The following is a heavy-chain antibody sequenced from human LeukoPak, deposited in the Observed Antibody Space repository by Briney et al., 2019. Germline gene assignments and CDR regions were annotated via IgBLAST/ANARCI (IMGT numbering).Heavy chain of an antibody. J-gene: IGHJ6*02. CDR2: INSDGSTT. V-gene: IGHV3-74*01. CDR3: TRGTSMDV. CDR1: GFTFSTYW. Sequence: GGSLRLSCAASGFTFSTYWMYWVRQGPGKGLAWVSRINSDGSTTGYADSVKGRFTISRDNAKNTLYLQMNSLRAEDTAVYYCTRGTSMDVWGQGTTATVSS. D-gene: IGHD1-7*01.